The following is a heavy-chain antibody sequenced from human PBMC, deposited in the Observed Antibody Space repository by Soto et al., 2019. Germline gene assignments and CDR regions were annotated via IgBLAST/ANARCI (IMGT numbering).Heavy chain of an antibody. CDR3: APGGRESLGSFQY. CDR2: INGGGGST. D-gene: IGHD1-26*01. V-gene: IGHV3-23*01. CDR1: GFAFSTYS. Sequence: DVKLLESGGGLVQPGGSLRLSCAASGFAFSTYSMNWVRQAPGKVLEWVSAINGGGGSTYYADSVKGRFTISRDNSKNTLCRHRNSLSAADTAVYFCAPGGRESLGSFQYWGQDTLMTVSS. J-gene: IGHJ1*01.